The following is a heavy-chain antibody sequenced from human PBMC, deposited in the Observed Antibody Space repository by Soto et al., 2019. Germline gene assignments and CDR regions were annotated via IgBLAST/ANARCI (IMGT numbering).Heavy chain of an antibody. J-gene: IGHJ3*02. CDR1: EVAMSPFY. CDR3: AAPYYAILSGHFAFDI. D-gene: IGHD3-9*01. V-gene: IGHV4-59*12. Sequence: QVLLQESGPGLVKPSATLSLTCTVSEVAMSPFYWSWIRQTPGKGLEWLGYASYSGSTNYNPSLKNRDTLSVATSKPQFYMNITSVTAADTAMYSCAAPYYAILSGHFAFDIWGHGTMVIVSS. CDR2: ASYSGST.